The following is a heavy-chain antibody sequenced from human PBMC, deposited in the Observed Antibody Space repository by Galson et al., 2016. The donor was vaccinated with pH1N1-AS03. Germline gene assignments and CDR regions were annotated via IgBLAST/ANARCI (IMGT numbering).Heavy chain of an antibody. D-gene: IGHD3/OR15-3a*01. V-gene: IGHV1-2*02. Sequence: SVKVSCKASGDTVTDYYIHWVRQAPGQGLEWMGWINPKSGGTKFDQKFQGRVTMTRDTTINTLYMELSSLRSDDTAIYFCARGYNVWTAFDYWGQGTLATVSS. CDR1: GDTVTDYY. CDR2: INPKSGGT. J-gene: IGHJ4*02. CDR3: ARGYNVWTAFDY.